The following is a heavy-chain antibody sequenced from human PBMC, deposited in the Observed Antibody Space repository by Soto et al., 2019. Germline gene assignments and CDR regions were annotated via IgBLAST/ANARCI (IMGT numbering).Heavy chain of an antibody. CDR2: ITTYNGNT. Sequence: ASVKVSCKASGYTFTSYSITWVRQAPGQGLEWMGRITTYNGNTNYAQSVQGRLTMTTDTSTSTAYMELRSLRSDDTAVYYCATPTPLRGAMITNINFDFWGQGTPVTVSS. J-gene: IGHJ4*02. D-gene: IGHD3-10*01. V-gene: IGHV1-18*01. CDR3: ATPTPLRGAMITNINFDF. CDR1: GYTFTSYS.